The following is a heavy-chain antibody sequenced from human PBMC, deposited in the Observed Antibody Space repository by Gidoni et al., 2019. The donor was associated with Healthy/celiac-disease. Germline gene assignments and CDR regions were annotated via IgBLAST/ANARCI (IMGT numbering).Heavy chain of an antibody. CDR2: IYYSGST. CDR1: GGSISSSSYY. CDR3: ARQKKYYYGSGSYEN. Sequence: QLQLQESGPGLVKPSETLSLTCTVSGGSISSSSYYWGWIRQPQGKGLEWIGSIYYSGSTSYNPSLKIRVTISVDTSKNQFSLKLSSVTAADTAVYYCARQKKYYYGSGSYENWGQGTLVTVSS. V-gene: IGHV4-39*01. J-gene: IGHJ4*02. D-gene: IGHD3-10*01.